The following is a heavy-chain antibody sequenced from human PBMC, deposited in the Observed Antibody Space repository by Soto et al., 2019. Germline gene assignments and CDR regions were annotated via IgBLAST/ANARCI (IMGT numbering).Heavy chain of an antibody. J-gene: IGHJ4*02. CDR3: ARLYCSDTRCYEKYFDY. CDR1: GFTFSSYA. CDR2: ISGSGGST. Sequence: GGSLRLSCAASGFTFSSYAMSWVRQAPGKGLEWVSAISGSGGSTYYADSVKGRFTISRDNSKNTLYLQMNSLRAEDAALYYCARLYCSDTRCYEKYFDYWGQGTLVTVSS. V-gene: IGHV3-23*01. D-gene: IGHD2-2*01.